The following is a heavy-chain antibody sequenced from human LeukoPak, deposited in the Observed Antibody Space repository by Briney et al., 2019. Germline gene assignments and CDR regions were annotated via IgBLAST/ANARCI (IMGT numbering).Heavy chain of an antibody. CDR2: ISSSSSST. CDR1: GFTFRDYY. CDR3: ARGPTRYYFDC. Sequence: GGSLRLSCAASGFTFRDYYMRWIRQAPRKGLERVSYISSSSSSTNYADSVKGRFSISSDNAKNSLYLQMNGLRAEDTAVYYCARGPTRYYFDCWGQGTLVTVSS. J-gene: IGHJ4*02. V-gene: IGHV3-11*05. D-gene: IGHD4-17*01.